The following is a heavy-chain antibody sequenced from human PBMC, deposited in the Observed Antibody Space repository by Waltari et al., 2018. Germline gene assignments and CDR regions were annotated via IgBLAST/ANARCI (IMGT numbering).Heavy chain of an antibody. CDR3: GRIAFGDDGGYFQH. V-gene: IGHV4-39*01. Sequence: QLQLQASGPGLVQPSAPLSLTCTVPGRPLSTNYNWGWVRQPPGKGLEWMGNMQYRGSTFYNPSLKSRVTISLDTSKNQFSLKLSSVGAADTAVYFCGRIAFGDDGGYFQHWGQGTLVTISS. J-gene: IGHJ1*01. CDR2: MQYRGST. D-gene: IGHD4-17*01. CDR1: GRPLSTNYN.